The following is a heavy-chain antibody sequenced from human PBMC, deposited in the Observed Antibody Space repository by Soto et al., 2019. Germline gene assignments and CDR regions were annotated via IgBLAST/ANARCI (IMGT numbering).Heavy chain of an antibody. V-gene: IGHV1-18*01. CDR3: ARFYYDILTGPLDY. Sequence: ASVKVSCKACGYTFTSYGISWVRQAPGQGLEWMGWISAYNGNTNYAQKLQGRVTMTTDTSTSTAYMELRSLRSDDTAVYYCARFYYDILTGPLDYWGQGTLVTVSS. CDR2: ISAYNGNT. CDR1: GYTFTSYG. J-gene: IGHJ4*02. D-gene: IGHD3-9*01.